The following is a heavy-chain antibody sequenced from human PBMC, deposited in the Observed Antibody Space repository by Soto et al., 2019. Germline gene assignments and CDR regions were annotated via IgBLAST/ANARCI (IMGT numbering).Heavy chain of an antibody. V-gene: IGHV2-5*01. CDR2: IYWNDDK. Sequence: SGPTLVNPTQTLTLTCTFSGFSLSTSGVGVGWIRQPPGKALEWLALIYWNDDKRYSPSLKSRLTITKDTSKNQVVLTMTNMDPVDTATYYCAHLDYDFWSGSIFGPFDYWGQGTLVTVSS. J-gene: IGHJ4*02. CDR1: GFSLSTSGVG. CDR3: AHLDYDFWSGSIFGPFDY. D-gene: IGHD3-3*01.